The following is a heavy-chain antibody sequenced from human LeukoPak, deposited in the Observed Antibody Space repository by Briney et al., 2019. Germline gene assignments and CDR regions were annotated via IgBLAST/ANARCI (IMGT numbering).Heavy chain of an antibody. CDR2: IYYSGST. J-gene: IGHJ3*02. CDR1: GGSISSSSYY. Sequence: NPSETLSLTCTVSGGSISSSSYYWGWIRQPPGKGLEWIGSIYYSGSTYYNPSLKSRVTISVDTSKNQFSLKLRSVAAADTALYYCARHYGGEDSPRAAFDIWGQGTMVTVSP. CDR3: ARHYGGEDSPRAAFDI. V-gene: IGHV4-39*01. D-gene: IGHD3-16*01.